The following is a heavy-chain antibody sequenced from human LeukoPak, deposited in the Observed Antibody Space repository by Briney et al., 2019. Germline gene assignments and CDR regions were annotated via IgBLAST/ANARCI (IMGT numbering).Heavy chain of an antibody. J-gene: IGHJ5*02. Sequence: PSETLSLICAVSGGSISSGGYSWSWIRQPPGKGLEWIGYIYHSGSTYYNPSLKSRVTISVDRSKNQFSLKLSSVTAADTAVYYCARGGGSGYYNWFDPWGQGTLVTVSS. CDR3: ARGGGSGYYNWFDP. D-gene: IGHD3-22*01. CDR2: IYHSGST. CDR1: GGSISSGGYS. V-gene: IGHV4-30-2*01.